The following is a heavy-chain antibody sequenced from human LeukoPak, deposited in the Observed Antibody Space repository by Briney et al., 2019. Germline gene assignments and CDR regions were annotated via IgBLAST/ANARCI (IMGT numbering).Heavy chain of an antibody. V-gene: IGHV3-23*01. CDR3: ARDPDPTKYGDYFDY. J-gene: IGHJ4*02. D-gene: IGHD4-17*01. CDR1: GFTFSSYA. CDR2: VSSVSGSAGST. Sequence: GGSLRLSCAASGFTFSSYAMGWVRQAPGKGLEWVSSVSSVSGSAGSTYYADSVKGRFTISRDNSKNTLYLQMNSLRAEDTAVYYCARDPDPTKYGDYFDYWGQGTLVTVSS.